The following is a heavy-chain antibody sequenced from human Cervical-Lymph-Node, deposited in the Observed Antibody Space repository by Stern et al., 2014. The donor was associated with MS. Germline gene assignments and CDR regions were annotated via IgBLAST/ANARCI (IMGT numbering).Heavy chain of an antibody. CDR1: GYTFTSYA. CDR3: ARDSSSSNWFDP. V-gene: IGHV1-3*01. Sequence: QVQLVQSGAEVKKPGASVKVSCKASGYTFTSYAMHWVRQAPGQRLEWMGWINAGNGNTKYSQKFQGRVTITRDTSASTAYMELSSLRSEDTAVYYCARDSSSSNWFDPWGQGTQVTVSS. CDR2: INAGNGNT. D-gene: IGHD6-13*01. J-gene: IGHJ5*02.